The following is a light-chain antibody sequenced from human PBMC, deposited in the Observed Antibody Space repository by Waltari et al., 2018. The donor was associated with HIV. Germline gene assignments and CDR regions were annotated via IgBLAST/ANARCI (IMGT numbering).Light chain of an antibody. CDR2: PIH. CDR3: NSRDSAGHHVV. V-gene: IGLV3-19*01. J-gene: IGLJ2*01. Sequence: SSELTQDPAVSVALGQTVRITCQGDSLRTYYASWYQQKPGQAPVLVVSPIHNRPSGIPDRFSGSSSGNTASLTITGAQAEDEADYYCNSRDSAGHHVVLGGGTKLTVL. CDR1: SLRTYY.